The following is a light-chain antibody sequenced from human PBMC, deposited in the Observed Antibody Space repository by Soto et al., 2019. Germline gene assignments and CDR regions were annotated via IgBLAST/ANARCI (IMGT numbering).Light chain of an antibody. CDR3: ETWDSNGQV. CDR1: SGHSSYI. V-gene: IGLV4-60*02. J-gene: IGLJ3*02. Sequence: QSVLTQSSSASASLGSSVKLTCTLSSGHSSYIIAWHQQQPGEAPRYLMKLERSGSYNKGSGVPDRFSGSSSGADRYLTISNLQFEDEADYYCETWDSNGQVFGGGTKLTVL. CDR2: LERSGSY.